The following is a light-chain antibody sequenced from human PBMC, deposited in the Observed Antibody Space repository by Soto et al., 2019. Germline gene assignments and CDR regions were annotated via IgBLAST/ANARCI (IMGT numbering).Light chain of an antibody. CDR1: QGISSW. CDR3: RQASSFLLT. V-gene: IGKV1-12*01. CDR2: AAS. Sequence: DIQMTQSPSSVSASVGDSVTITCRPSQGISSWLAGYQQKPGKAPKLLIYAASNLQSGDPSRFSGGGSGTDFTLAISSLQPEDFAIYYCRQASSFLLTFGGGTKVEMK. J-gene: IGKJ4*01.